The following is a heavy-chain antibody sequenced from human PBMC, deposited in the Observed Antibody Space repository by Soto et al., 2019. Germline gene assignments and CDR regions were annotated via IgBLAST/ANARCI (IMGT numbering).Heavy chain of an antibody. J-gene: IGHJ4*02. CDR1: GGSVSSYY. CDR2: IYYSGST. Sequence: SETLSLPCTVSGGSVSSYYWRWIRQPPGKGLEWIGSIYYSGSTHYNPSLKSRAIISVDTSNNQFCLKLSAVTAADTAVYYCASGRVPTGFDFWGQGTLVTVSS. V-gene: IGHV4-59*02. D-gene: IGHD5-12*01. CDR3: ASGRVPTGFDF.